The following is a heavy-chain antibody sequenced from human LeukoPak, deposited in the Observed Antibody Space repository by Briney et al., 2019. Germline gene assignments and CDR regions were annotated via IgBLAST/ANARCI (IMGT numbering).Heavy chain of an antibody. CDR2: ISSSGDNT. D-gene: IGHD6-19*01. CDR3: TTDQSIAVAGSFVS. V-gene: IGHV3-23*01. J-gene: IGHJ4*02. Sequence: PGGSLRLSCAASGFTFSSYWMHWVRQAPGKGLEWVSSISSSGDNTYYAASMRGRFTISRENSKNTLHLQMKSLRGEDTALFYCTTDQSIAVAGSFVSWGQGTLVTVS. CDR1: GFTFSSYW.